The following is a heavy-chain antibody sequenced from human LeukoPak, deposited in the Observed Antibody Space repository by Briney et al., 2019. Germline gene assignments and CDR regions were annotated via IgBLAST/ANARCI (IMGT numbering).Heavy chain of an antibody. CDR2: ISSSGSTI. J-gene: IGHJ4*02. CDR1: GFTFSSYE. V-gene: IGHV3-48*03. CDR3: ASWTETTMDPFDY. D-gene: IGHD3-10*01. Sequence: GGSLRLSCAASGFTFSSYEMNWVRQAPGKGLEWVPYISSSGSTIYYADSVKGRFTISRDNAKNSLYLQMNSLRAEDTAVYYCASWTETTMDPFDYWGQGTLVTVSS.